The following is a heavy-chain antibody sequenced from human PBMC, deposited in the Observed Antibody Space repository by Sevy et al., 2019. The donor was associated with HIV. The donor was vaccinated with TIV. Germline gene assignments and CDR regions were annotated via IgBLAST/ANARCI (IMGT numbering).Heavy chain of an antibody. D-gene: IGHD2-8*01. V-gene: IGHV3-23*01. CDR3: AREGCSRPHDY. Sequence: GGSLRLSCAASGFAFYEYSMSWIRQAPGKGLEWVATLSFGCGRINYADSVKVRITISRDNSKISFYLQMDNLRVEDTALYYCAREGCSRPHDYWGQGTRVTVSS. CDR1: GFAFYEYS. CDR2: LSFGCGRI. J-gene: IGHJ4*02.